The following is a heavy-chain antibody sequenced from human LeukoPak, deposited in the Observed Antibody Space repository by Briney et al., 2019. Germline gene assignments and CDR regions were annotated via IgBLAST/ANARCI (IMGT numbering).Heavy chain of an antibody. CDR2: SSTTGLSI. Sequence: PGGSLRLSCAASGFTFTNYAMNWVRQAPGKGLEWVSYSSTTGLSIYYADSVKGRFTISRDNAKNSLHLQMNSLRAEDTAVYYCVRRGDYGDLWGQGTLVTVSS. D-gene: IGHD4-17*01. CDR3: VRRGDYGDL. J-gene: IGHJ4*02. V-gene: IGHV3-48*01. CDR1: GFTFTNYA.